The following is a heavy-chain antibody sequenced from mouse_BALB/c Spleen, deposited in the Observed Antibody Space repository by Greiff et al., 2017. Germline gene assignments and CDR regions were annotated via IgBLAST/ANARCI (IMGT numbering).Heavy chain of an antibody. CDR3: ARMEGWLLPPFAY. D-gene: IGHD2-3*01. V-gene: IGHV8-8*01. Sequence: QVQLKESGPGILQPSQTLSLTCSFSGFSLSTSGMGVGWIRQPSGKGLEWLAHIWWDDDKRYNPALKSRLTISKDTSSNQVFLKIASVDTADTATYYCARMEGWLLPPFAYWGQGTLVTVSA. CDR1: GFSLSTSGMG. CDR2: IWWDDDK. J-gene: IGHJ3*01.